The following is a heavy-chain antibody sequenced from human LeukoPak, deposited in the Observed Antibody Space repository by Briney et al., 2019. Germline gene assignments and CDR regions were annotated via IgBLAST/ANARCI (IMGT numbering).Heavy chain of an antibody. J-gene: IGHJ4*02. D-gene: IGHD3-22*01. V-gene: IGHV4-34*01. CDR1: GGSLSGYY. CDR3: ARGNSDPHYYDSSGQLAPD. CDR2: INHSGST. Sequence: PSETLSLTCAVYGGSLSGYYWRWIRQPPGKGLEWIGEINHSGSTNYNPSLKSRVTISVDTSKNQFSLKLSSVTAADTAVYYCARGNSDPHYYDSSGQLAPDWGQGTLVTVSS.